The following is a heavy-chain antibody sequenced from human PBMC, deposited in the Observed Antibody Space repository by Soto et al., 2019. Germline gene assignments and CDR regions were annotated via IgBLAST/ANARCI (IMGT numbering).Heavy chain of an antibody. CDR3: ARLIGNSWLDS. D-gene: IGHD2-8*01. V-gene: IGHV6-1*01. CDR1: GDSVSTHSAT. J-gene: IGHJ5*01. CDR2: TYYRSNWYT. Sequence: SQTLSLTCAISGDSVSTHSATCDWIRQSPSRGLEWLGRTYYRSNWYTDYAVSVKGRITISPDTSNNQLSLQLNSVTPDDTAVYYCARLIGNSWLDSWGQGTLVTVSS.